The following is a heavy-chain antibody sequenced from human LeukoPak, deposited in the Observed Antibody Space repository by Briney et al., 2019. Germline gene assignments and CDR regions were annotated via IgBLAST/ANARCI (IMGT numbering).Heavy chain of an antibody. J-gene: IGHJ4*02. CDR2: INHSGST. Sequence: SETLSLTCAVYGGSFSGYYWSWIRQPPGKGLEWIGEINHSGSTNYNPSLKSRVTISVDTSKNQFSLKLSSVTAADTAVYYCARDRGYYDSSGYYEYYFDYWGQGTLVTVSS. D-gene: IGHD3-22*01. CDR1: GGSFSGYY. CDR3: ARDRGYYDSSGYYEYYFDY. V-gene: IGHV4-34*01.